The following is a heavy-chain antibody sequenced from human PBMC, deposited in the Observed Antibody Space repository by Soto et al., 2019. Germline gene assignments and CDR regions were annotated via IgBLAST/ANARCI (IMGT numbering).Heavy chain of an antibody. Sequence: LRLSCAASGFTVSSNYMNWVRQAPGRGLEWVSIIYSGGRAYYADSVKGRFTISRDNSKNTLYLQMNRLRVEDTAVYYCARGMDIVIRGGSNGMDVWGQGTTVTVSS. CDR3: ARGMDIVIRGGSNGMDV. V-gene: IGHV3-53*01. CDR2: IYSGGRA. J-gene: IGHJ6*02. D-gene: IGHD5-12*01. CDR1: GFTVSSNY.